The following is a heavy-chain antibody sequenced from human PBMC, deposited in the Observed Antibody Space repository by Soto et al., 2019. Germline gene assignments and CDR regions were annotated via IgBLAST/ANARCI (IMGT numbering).Heavy chain of an antibody. CDR3: ACITDYGGNS. Sequence: QVQLQESGPGLVKPSETLSLTCTVSGGSISSYYWSWIRQPPGKGLEWIGYIYYSGSTNYNPSLKXXVXIPXDTSKNQSSLKLSSVTAADTAVYYCACITDYGGNSWGQGTLVTVSS. D-gene: IGHD4-17*01. CDR1: GGSISSYY. CDR2: IYYSGST. V-gene: IGHV4-59*08. J-gene: IGHJ4*02.